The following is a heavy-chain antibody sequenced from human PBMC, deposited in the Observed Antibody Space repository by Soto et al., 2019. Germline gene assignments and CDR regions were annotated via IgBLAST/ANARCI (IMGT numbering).Heavy chain of an antibody. CDR1: GGSISSYY. CDR2: IYYSGST. Sequence: ETLSLTCTVSGGSISSYYWSWIRQPPGKGLEWIGYIYYSGSTNYNPSLKSRVTISVDTSKNQFSLKLSSVTAADTAVYYCARDRGIAAARWFDPWGQGTLVTVSS. CDR3: ARDRGIAAARWFDP. J-gene: IGHJ5*02. V-gene: IGHV4-59*01. D-gene: IGHD6-13*01.